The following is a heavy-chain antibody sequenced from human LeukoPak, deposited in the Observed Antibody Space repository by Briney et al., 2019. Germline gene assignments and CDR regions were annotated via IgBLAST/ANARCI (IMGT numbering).Heavy chain of an antibody. Sequence: PSETLSLTCTVSGGSISSYYWSWIRQPPGKGLEWIGYIYYSGSTNYNPSLKSRVTISVDTSKNQFSLKLSSVTAADTAVYYCARGPLGDILTGYYNWYFDLWGRGTLVTVSS. CDR1: GGSISSYY. J-gene: IGHJ2*01. CDR3: ARGPLGDILTGYYNWYFDL. V-gene: IGHV4-59*01. D-gene: IGHD3-9*01. CDR2: IYYSGST.